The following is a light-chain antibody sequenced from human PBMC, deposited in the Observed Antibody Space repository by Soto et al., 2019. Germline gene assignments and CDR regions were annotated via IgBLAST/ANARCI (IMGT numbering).Light chain of an antibody. CDR1: SSDVGGYNY. V-gene: IGLV2-14*01. Sequence: QSALTQPASVSGSPGQSITISCTGTSSDVGGYNYVSWYQQHPGKAPKLMISAVSNRPSGVSNRFSGSKSGNTASLTISGLQAEDEADYYCSSYISSSTVVFGGGTKLTVL. CDR3: SSYISSSTVV. CDR2: AVS. J-gene: IGLJ2*01.